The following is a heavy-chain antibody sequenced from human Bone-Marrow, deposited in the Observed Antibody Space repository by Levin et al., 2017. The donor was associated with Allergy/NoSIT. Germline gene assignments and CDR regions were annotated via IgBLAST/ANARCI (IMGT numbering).Heavy chain of an antibody. CDR1: GFSLTSTGVC. CDR2: ICWDGDK. Sequence: KSGPTLVKPTQTLTLTCTFSGFSLTSTGVCVGWIRQPPGKALEWLALICWDGDKRFSPSLKSRLTITEDTSKNQVVLTMTNMDPVDTGTYFCAHRLHLVGVHGFDFWGQGTRVTVSS. D-gene: IGHD2-15*01. CDR3: AHRLHLVGVHGFDF. J-gene: IGHJ4*02. V-gene: IGHV2-5*02.